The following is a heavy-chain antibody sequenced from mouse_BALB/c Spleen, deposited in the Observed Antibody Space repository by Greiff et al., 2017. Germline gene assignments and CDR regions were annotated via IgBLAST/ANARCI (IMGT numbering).Heavy chain of an antibody. J-gene: IGHJ3*01. CDR2: INPDSSTI. CDR1: GFDFSRYW. CDR3: ARGSSYGAY. Sequence: DVKLQESGGGLVQPGGSLKLSCAASGFDFSRYWMSWVRQAPGKGLEWIGEINPDSSTINYTPSLKDKFIISRDNAKNTLYLQMSKVRSEDTALYYCARGSSYGAYWGQGTLVTVSA. D-gene: IGHD1-1*01. V-gene: IGHV4-1*02.